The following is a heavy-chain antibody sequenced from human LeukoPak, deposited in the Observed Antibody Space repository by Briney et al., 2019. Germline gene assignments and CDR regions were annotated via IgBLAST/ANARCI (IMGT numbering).Heavy chain of an antibody. CDR2: INPNSGTT. Sequence: ASVKVSCKASGYTFTAYYMHWVRQAPGQGLEWMGWINPNSGTTNYAQKFQDWVTMTRDTSISTAYLELTRLKSDDTAVYYCARYSWGAFDIWGQGTMVTVSS. J-gene: IGHJ3*02. CDR3: ARYSWGAFDI. D-gene: IGHD3-16*01. V-gene: IGHV1-2*04. CDR1: GYTFTAYY.